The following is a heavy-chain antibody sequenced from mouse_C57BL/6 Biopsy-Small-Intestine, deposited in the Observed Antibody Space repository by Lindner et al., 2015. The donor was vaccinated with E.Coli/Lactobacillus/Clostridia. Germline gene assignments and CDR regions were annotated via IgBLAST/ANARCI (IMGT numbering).Heavy chain of an antibody. J-gene: IGHJ4*01. CDR2: FHPYNDDS. CDR1: GYTFTTYP. D-gene: IGHD5-1*01. Sequence: VQLQESGAELVKPGASVKMSCKASGYTFTTYPIEWMKQSHGKSLEWIGNFHPYNDDSKYNEKFKDKATLTVEKSSGTVYLELSRLTSDDSAFYYCTRGGTFYALDYWGQGTSVTVSS. V-gene: IGHV1-47*01. CDR3: TRGGTFYALDY.